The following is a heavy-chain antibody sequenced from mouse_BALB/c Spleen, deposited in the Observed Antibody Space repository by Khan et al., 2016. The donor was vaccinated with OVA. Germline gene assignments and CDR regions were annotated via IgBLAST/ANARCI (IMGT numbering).Heavy chain of an antibody. CDR3: ARRGLLGIFVY. D-gene: IGHD2-14*01. CDR2: IDPGTGYT. V-gene: IGHV1-7*01. J-gene: IGHJ3*01. CDR1: GYSFTTYW. Sequence: QVQLKQSGAELSKPGASVKMSCKASGYSFTTYWMHWVMQRPGQGLEWIGYIDPGTGYTAYNQIFKDKATLTTGKSSSTAYIQLSSLTSEDSAVYYCARRGLLGIFVYWGQGSMVTVSA.